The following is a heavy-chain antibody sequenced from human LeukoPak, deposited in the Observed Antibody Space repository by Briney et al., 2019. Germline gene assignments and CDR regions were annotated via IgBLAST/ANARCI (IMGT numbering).Heavy chain of an antibody. D-gene: IGHD3-16*01. J-gene: IGHJ4*02. CDR2: FYYTGST. CDR3: ARHLRGYFDY. Sequence: SETLSLTCAVSGGSLSGYYWSWIWQAPGKGLEWIGYFYYTGSTNSNPSVKSRVTMSGDTSENQVSLKLSSVTAADTALYYCARHLRGYFDYWGQGILVTVSS. V-gene: IGHV4-59*08. CDR1: GGSLSGYY.